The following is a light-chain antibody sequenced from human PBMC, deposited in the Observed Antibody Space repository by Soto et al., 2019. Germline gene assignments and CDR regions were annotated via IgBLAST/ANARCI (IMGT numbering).Light chain of an antibody. CDR1: QSVLYTSNGNNF. CDR3: QQYYSSPWT. Sequence: IVMTQSPASLAVSLGERATINCKSSQSVLYTSNGNNFLAWYQQKPGQSPNLLIYWASTRESGVPDRFSGSGSGTDFTLTISSLQAEDVAVYYCQQYYSSPWTFGQGTKVEIK. V-gene: IGKV4-1*01. J-gene: IGKJ1*01. CDR2: WAS.